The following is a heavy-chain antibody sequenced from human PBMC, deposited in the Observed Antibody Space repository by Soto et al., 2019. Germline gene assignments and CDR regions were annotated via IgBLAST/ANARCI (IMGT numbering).Heavy chain of an antibody. CDR1: GGSISSSSYY. Sequence: LSLTCTVSGGSISSSSYYWGWIRQPPGKGLEWIGSIYYSGSTYYNPSLKSRVTISVDTSKNQFSLKLSSVTAADTAVYYCARLKSVRGVLQYYYGMDVWGQGXTVTVSS. CDR3: ARLKSVRGVLQYYYGMDV. J-gene: IGHJ6*02. CDR2: IYYSGST. D-gene: IGHD3-10*02. V-gene: IGHV4-39*01.